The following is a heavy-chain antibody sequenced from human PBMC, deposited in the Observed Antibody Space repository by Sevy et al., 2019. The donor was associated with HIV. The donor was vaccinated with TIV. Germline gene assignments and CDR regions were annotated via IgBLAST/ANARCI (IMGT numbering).Heavy chain of an antibody. Sequence: SETLSLTRTVSGGSITSLYWNWIRQPPWKGLEWIANIYYNGHINYNPSLKSRVTLSLDTSKNQFSLRLSSVTAADTAMYYCAGENAWGRGYSWGQGTLVTVSS. CDR2: IYYNGHI. D-gene: IGHD1-26*01. V-gene: IGHV4-59*08. J-gene: IGHJ4*02. CDR1: GGSITSLY. CDR3: AGENAWGRGYS.